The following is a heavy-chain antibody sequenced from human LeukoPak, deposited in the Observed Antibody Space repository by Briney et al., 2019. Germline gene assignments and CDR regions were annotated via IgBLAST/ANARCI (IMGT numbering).Heavy chain of an antibody. CDR2: IYTSGST. D-gene: IGHD4-11*01. V-gene: IGHV4-61*02. Sequence: SQTLSLTCTVSGGSISSGSYYWSWIRRPAGRGLEWIGRIYTSGSTNYNPSLKSRVTISVDTSKNQFSLKLSSVTAAGTDVYYCAREGAPMTTVTESDYWGQRTLVTVSS. CDR3: AREGAPMTTVTESDY. J-gene: IGHJ4*02. CDR1: GGSISSGSYY.